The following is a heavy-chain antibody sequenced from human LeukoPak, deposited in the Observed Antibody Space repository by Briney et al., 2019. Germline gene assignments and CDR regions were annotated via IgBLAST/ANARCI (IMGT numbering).Heavy chain of an antibody. CDR2: IIPIFGTA. V-gene: IGHV1-69*13. CDR3: ARECGGNCYSSSGVIDY. CDR1: GGTFSSYA. J-gene: IGHJ4*02. Sequence: SVKVSCKASGGTFSSYAISWVRQAPGQGLEWMGGIIPIFGTANYAQKFQGRVTITADESTSTAYMELSSLRSEDTAVYYCARECGGNCYSSSGVIDYWGQGTLVTVSS. D-gene: IGHD2-21*02.